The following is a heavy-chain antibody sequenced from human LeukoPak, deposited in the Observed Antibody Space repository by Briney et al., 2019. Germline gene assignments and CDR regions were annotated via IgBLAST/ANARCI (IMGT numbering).Heavy chain of an antibody. CDR2: ISSSSSSK. D-gene: IGHD2-21*02. V-gene: IGHV3-21*01. Sequence: GGSLRLSCAASRFTFNTDTMNWDRQAPGKGLEWLSSISSSSSSKYYADSVRGRFIISRDNAKKSLYLQMNSLRAEDTAVYYCVRGDRRDFWGQGTLVTVSS. J-gene: IGHJ4*02. CDR1: RFTFNTDT. CDR3: VRGDRRDF.